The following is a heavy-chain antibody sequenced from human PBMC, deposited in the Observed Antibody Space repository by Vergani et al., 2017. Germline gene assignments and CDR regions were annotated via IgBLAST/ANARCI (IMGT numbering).Heavy chain of an antibody. CDR2: IYYSGST. Sequence: QVQLQESGPGLVKPSQTLSLTCTVSGGSISSGGYYWSWIRQHPGKGLEWIGYIYYSGSTYYNPSLKSRVTISVDTSKNQFSLKLSSVTAADTAVYYCARVQHYYDRRGYYYYYYGMDVWGQGTTVTVSS. D-gene: IGHD3-22*01. CDR1: GGSISSGGYY. J-gene: IGHJ6*02. CDR3: ARVQHYYDRRGYYYYYYGMDV. V-gene: IGHV4-31*03.